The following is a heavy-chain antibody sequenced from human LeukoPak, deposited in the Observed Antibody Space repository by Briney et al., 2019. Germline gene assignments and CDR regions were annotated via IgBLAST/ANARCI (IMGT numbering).Heavy chain of an antibody. CDR1: GFTFSKYW. CDR3: ARGYIDYVLIFGY. V-gene: IGHV3-7*04. CDR2: INQDGSEE. J-gene: IGHJ4*02. Sequence: AGGSLRLSCAASGFTFSKYWMTWVRQAPGKGLEWVANINQDGSEENYVDSVKGRFTISRDSAKNSLFLQMNSLRVEDTAVYYCARGYIDYVLIFGYWGQGTLVTVSS. D-gene: IGHD3-16*01.